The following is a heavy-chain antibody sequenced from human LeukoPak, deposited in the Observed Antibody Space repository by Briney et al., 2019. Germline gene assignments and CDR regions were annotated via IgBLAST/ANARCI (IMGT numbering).Heavy chain of an antibody. Sequence: SGPTLVNPTQTLTLTCSLSGVSLSTSGVGVGWIRQPPGKALEWLALIYWDDDSRYSPSLKSRLTIAKDTSKNQVVLTLTNMDSVDTAPYYCAHSQVFSYGSFHDAYDIWGLGMLVTVSS. CDR1: GVSLSTSGVG. J-gene: IGHJ3*02. CDR2: IYWDDDS. CDR3: AHSQVFSYGSFHDAYDI. V-gene: IGHV2-5*02. D-gene: IGHD5-18*01.